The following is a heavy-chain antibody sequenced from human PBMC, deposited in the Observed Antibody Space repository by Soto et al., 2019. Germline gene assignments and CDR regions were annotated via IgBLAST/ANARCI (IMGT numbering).Heavy chain of an antibody. J-gene: IGHJ4*02. Sequence: GASVKVSCKASGGTFSSYAISWVRQAPGQGLEWMGGIIPIFGTANYAQKFQGRVTITADESTSTAYMELSSLRSEDTAVYYCARGKDYDYGGYYHFDYWGQGTLVTVS. V-gene: IGHV1-69*13. CDR2: IIPIFGTA. CDR3: ARGKDYDYGGYYHFDY. CDR1: GGTFSSYA. D-gene: IGHD3-22*01.